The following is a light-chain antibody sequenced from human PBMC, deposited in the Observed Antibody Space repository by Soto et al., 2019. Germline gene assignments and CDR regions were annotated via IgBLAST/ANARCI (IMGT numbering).Light chain of an antibody. V-gene: IGKV1-39*01. CDR1: QSISSY. CDR3: QQSYSTPST. CDR2: AAS. J-gene: IGKJ1*01. Sequence: DIQMTQSPSSLSASVGDRVTITCRASQSISSYLNWYQQKPGKAPKLLIYAASSLQSGALSRFSGSASETSFTLSTSSLQPEDFATYYCQQSYSTPSTFGQGTKVEIK.